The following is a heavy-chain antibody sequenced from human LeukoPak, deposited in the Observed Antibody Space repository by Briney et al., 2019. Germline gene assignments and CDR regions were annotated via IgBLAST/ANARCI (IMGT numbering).Heavy chain of an antibody. D-gene: IGHD3-22*01. CDR2: ISGSGGST. Sequence: GSLRLSCAASGFTFSSYAMSRVRQAPGKGLEWVSAISGSGGSTCYADSVKGRFTISRDNSKNTLYLQMNSLRAEDTAVYYCAKAASSGYSSCDYWGQGTLVTVSS. J-gene: IGHJ4*02. CDR3: AKAASSGYSSCDY. V-gene: IGHV3-23*01. CDR1: GFTFSSYA.